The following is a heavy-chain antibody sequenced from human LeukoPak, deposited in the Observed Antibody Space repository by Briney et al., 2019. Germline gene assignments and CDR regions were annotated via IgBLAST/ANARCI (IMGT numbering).Heavy chain of an antibody. D-gene: IGHD6-19*01. Sequence: PGGSLRLSCAASGFTFSSYGMHWVRQASGKGLEWVAVIWYDGSNKYYADSVKGRFTISRDNSKNTLYLLMNSLRAEDTAVYYCAKAPSGWYESTDYWGQGTLVTVSS. CDR1: GFTFSSYG. CDR3: AKAPSGWYESTDY. J-gene: IGHJ4*02. CDR2: IWYDGSNK. V-gene: IGHV3-30*02.